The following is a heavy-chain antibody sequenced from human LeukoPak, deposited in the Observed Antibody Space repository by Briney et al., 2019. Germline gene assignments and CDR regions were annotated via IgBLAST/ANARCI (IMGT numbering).Heavy chain of an antibody. CDR1: GFTFTSYS. CDR3: AKQLGYCSDGSCYFPY. Sequence: RGSLRLSCAASGFTFTSYSMNWVRQAPGKGLGWVSAISNNGGYTYYADSVQGRFTISRDNSKSTLCLQMNSLRAEDTAVYYCAKQLGYCSDGSCYFPYWGQGTLVTVSS. V-gene: IGHV3-23*01. J-gene: IGHJ4*02. CDR2: ISNNGGYT. D-gene: IGHD2-15*01.